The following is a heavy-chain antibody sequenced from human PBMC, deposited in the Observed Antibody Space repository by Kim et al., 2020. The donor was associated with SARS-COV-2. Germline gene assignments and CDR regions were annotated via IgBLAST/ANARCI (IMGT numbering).Heavy chain of an antibody. D-gene: IGHD1-1*01. V-gene: IGHV3-7*03. CDR3: ASDLGLEH. CDR2: SEE. J-gene: IGHJ4*02. Sequence: SEEYYVDPVRGRITIPRNNAKNSLYLQMNSLRVEDTAVYYCASDLGLEHWGQGTLVTVSS.